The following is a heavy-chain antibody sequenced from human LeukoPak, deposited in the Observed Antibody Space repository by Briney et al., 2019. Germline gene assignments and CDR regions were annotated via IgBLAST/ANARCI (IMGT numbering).Heavy chain of an antibody. J-gene: IGHJ4*02. CDR1: GYTFTSYY. CDR3: AREGSAYYYDSSGYPFDY. Sequence: ASVKVSCKASGYTFTSYYMHWVRQAPGQGLEWMGIINPSGGSTSYAQKFQGRVTMTRDMSTSTVYMELSSLRSEDTAVYYCAREGSAYYYDSSGYPFDYWGQGTLVTVSS. V-gene: IGHV1-46*01. D-gene: IGHD3-22*01. CDR2: INPSGGST.